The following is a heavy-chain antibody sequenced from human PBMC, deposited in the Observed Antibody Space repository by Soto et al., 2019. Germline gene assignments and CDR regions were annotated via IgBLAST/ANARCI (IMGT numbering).Heavy chain of an antibody. CDR1: GYTFTGYD. V-gene: IGHV1-2*02. CDR2: INPDNGVP. D-gene: IGHD3-16*01. Sequence: ASVKVSCKSSGYTFTGYDVNWARQAPGQGLECMGWINPDNGVPNYAQKFQGRVTLSRDTSINTAYMELSRLTSDDTAMYYCARTDYLFSTLTYYFDYWGQGTLVTVSS. CDR3: ARTDYLFSTLTYYFDY. J-gene: IGHJ4*02.